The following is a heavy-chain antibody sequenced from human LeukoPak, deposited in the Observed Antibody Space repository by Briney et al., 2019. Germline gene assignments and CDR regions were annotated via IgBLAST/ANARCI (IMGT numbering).Heavy chain of an antibody. CDR2: VHHSGST. J-gene: IGHJ4*02. Sequence: SETLSLTCSVSGVSISTSTYYWAWIRQPPGEGLQWIASVHHSGSTYYNPSLKSRVTISIDTSRNQFSLKLSPVTAADTAVYYCVKEEAGTSSTRWGQGTLVTVSS. D-gene: IGHD6-19*01. V-gene: IGHV4-39*07. CDR3: VKEEAGTSSTR. CDR1: GVSISTSTYY.